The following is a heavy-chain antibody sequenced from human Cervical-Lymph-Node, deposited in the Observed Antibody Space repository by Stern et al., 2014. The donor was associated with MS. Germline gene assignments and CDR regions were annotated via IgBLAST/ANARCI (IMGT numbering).Heavy chain of an antibody. Sequence: VQLVQSGAEGQKPAEPLKISCQGSGYSFSTYWIGCVRQLPGKGLEWMGVIYPSDGETKYSPSFQGQVTISSDKSINSAYLQWSSLKASDTAIYYCVRRGSSGYFDFWGQGTLVTVSS. D-gene: IGHD6-6*01. CDR2: IYPSDGET. CDR1: GYSFSTYW. CDR3: VRRGSSGYFDF. V-gene: IGHV5-51*01. J-gene: IGHJ4*02.